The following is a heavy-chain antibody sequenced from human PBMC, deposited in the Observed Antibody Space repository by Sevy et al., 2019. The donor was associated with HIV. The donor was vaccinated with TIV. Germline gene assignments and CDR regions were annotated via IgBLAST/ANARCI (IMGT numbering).Heavy chain of an antibody. CDR1: GGSVSSGSYY. CDR3: AGSHYDFWSGYYRSGWFDP. Sequence: SETLSLTCTVSGGSVSSGSYYWSWIRQPPGKGLEWIGYIYYSGSTNYNPSLKSRVTISVDTSKNQFCLKLSSVTAADTAVYYCAGSHYDFWSGYYRSGWFDPWGQGTLVTVSS. J-gene: IGHJ5*02. D-gene: IGHD3-3*01. CDR2: IYYSGST. V-gene: IGHV4-61*01.